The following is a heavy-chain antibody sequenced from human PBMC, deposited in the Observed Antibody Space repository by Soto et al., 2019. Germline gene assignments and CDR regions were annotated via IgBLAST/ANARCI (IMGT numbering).Heavy chain of an antibody. CDR1: GYSITNYW. J-gene: IGHJ4*02. D-gene: IGHD3-9*01. CDR2: IYPDDSDT. Sequence: GESMKISCKGSGYSITNYWSAWVSQMPERGLEWMGIIYPDDSDTKYSPSFQGQVTISADKSISTAYLQWSSLKASDTAMCYCAIQLNILTCDYYWGQGTLGTFSS. V-gene: IGHV5-51*01. CDR3: AIQLNILTCDYY.